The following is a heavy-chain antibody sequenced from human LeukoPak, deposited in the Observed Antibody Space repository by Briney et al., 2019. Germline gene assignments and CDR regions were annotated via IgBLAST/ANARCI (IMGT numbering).Heavy chain of an antibody. V-gene: IGHV4-38-2*02. CDR1: SYSISTGYY. J-gene: IGHJ5*02. CDR3: ARRLYRCLFDP. Sequence: SETLSLTCTVSSYSISTGYYWGWIRQPPGKGLEWIGSIYHSGTTYYNPSLKSRVTISVDTSKNQFSLKLSSVTAADTAVYYCARRLYRCLFDPWGQGTLVTVSS. CDR2: IYHSGTT. D-gene: IGHD3-3*01.